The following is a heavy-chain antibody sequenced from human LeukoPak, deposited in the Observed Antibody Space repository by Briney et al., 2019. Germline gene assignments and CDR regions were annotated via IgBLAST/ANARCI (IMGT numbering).Heavy chain of an antibody. Sequence: SETLSLTCSVSGGSLSSYYWSWIRQSPGKGLEWIANIYYSGSTNYNPSLKSRVTISVDTSKNEFSLRLSSVTAADTAVYYCARQWGSNSAFDIWGQGTMVTVSS. CDR1: GGSLSSYY. J-gene: IGHJ3*02. D-gene: IGHD6-19*01. CDR3: ARQWGSNSAFDI. V-gene: IGHV4-59*01. CDR2: IYYSGST.